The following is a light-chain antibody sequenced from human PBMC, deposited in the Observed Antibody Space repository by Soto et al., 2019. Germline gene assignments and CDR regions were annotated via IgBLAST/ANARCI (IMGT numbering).Light chain of an antibody. J-gene: IGLJ3*02. CDR2: DVN. CDR1: SSDVGGHNY. Sequence: QSALTQPASVSGSPGQSITISCTGTSSDVGGHNYVSWYQQHPGKAPKLMIFDVNNRPSGVSNRFSGSKSGNTASLTISGLQADDEALYYCKSYISGNTLVVFGRGTKLTVL. CDR3: KSYISGNTLVV. V-gene: IGLV2-14*03.